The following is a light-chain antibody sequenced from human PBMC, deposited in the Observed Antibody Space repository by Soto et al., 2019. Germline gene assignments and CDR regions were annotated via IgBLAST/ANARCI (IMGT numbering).Light chain of an antibody. CDR3: QQYNNWPTWT. Sequence: EIVMTQSPATLSVSPGERATLSCRASQSVSSNLAWYQQKPGQAPMLLIYGASTRATGIPARFSGSGSGTEFTLTINSLQSEDFAVYYCQQYNNWPTWTFGQGTKVEIK. V-gene: IGKV3-15*01. J-gene: IGKJ1*01. CDR2: GAS. CDR1: QSVSSN.